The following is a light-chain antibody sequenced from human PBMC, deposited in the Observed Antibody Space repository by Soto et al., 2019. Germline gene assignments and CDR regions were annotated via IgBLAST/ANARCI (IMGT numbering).Light chain of an antibody. CDR3: HQYGSSPPWT. J-gene: IGKJ1*01. Sequence: EIVLTQSPGTLSLSPGDRATLSCRASQIISSSYLAWYQQKPGQAPRLLMYGAFNRATGIPDRFSGGGSGTDLTLTISRLEPEDFAVYYCHQYGSSPPWTFGQGTKVEVK. CDR2: GAF. CDR1: QIISSSY. V-gene: IGKV3-20*01.